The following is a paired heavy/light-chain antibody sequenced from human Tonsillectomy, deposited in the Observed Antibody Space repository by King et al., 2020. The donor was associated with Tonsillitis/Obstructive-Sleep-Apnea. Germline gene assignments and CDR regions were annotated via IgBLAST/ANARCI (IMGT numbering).Light chain of an antibody. CDR3: QSTDSSGTYV. J-gene: IGLJ2*01. V-gene: IGLV3-25*02. CDR1: ALAKQY. CDR2: KDS. Sequence: SFELTQPPSVSVSPGQTARITCSGDALAKQYVHWYQQKPGQAPVLVIYKDSERPSGIPERFSGSSSGTTVTLTISGVQAEDEADYYCQSTDSSGTYVFGGGTKLTVL.
Heavy chain of an antibody. D-gene: IGHD2-2*01. V-gene: IGHV3-21*01. CDR2: ISSGGDYI. J-gene: IGHJ4*02. Sequence: EVQLVESGGGLVKPGGSLRLSCAASGFTFSNYGMNWVRQAPGKGLEWVSSISSGGDYIYYADSLKGRFTVSRDNAKNSLFLHMNSLRSEDTAVYYCASGFCSSARCYPGRNYFDSWGQGTLVIVSS. CDR3: ASGFCSSARCYPGRNYFDS. CDR1: GFTFSNYG.